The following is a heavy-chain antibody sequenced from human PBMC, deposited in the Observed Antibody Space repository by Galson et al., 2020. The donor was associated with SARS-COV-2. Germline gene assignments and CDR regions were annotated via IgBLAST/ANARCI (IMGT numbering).Heavy chain of an antibody. V-gene: IGHV3-66*01. CDR1: GITVSSNY. CDR3: ARDSPVTRGFAFEI. CDR2: IYSGGST. J-gene: IGHJ3*02. D-gene: IGHD4-17*01. Sequence: TAGSLRLSCAASGITVSSNYISWVRQAPGKGLEWVSVIYSGGSTFYGDSGKGRFTISRDNPKNTLYLQMNSLRAEDTAVYYCARDSPVTRGFAFEIWGQGTMVTVSS.